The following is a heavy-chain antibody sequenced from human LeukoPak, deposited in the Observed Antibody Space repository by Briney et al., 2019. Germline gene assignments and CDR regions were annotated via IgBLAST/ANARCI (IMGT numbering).Heavy chain of an antibody. J-gene: IGHJ6*03. V-gene: IGHV4-4*07. D-gene: IGHD2-15*01. CDR1: GGSISSYY. CDR3: AISVKNSWYYYYMDV. Sequence: SETLSLTCTVSGGSISSYYWSWIRQPAGKGLEWIGRIYTSGSTNYNPSLKSRVTMSVDTSKNQFSLKLSSVTAADTAVYYCAISVKNSWYYYYMDVWGRGTTVTVSS. CDR2: IYTSGST.